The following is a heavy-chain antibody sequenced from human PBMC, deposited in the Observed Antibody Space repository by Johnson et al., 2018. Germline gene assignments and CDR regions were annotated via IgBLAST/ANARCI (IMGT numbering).Heavy chain of an antibody. CDR3: AKIDGVGIYYDFWSGYSYFQH. Sequence: VQLQESGGGLVQPGGSRRLSCAASGFTFSSYWMHWVRQAPGKGLVWVSRINSDGSSTSYADSVKGRFPHSRDNSKNTLYLQMNSLRAEDTAVYYCAKIDGVGIYYDFWSGYSYFQHWGQGNLVTVSS. V-gene: IGHV3-74*01. D-gene: IGHD3-3*01. CDR1: GFTFSSYW. CDR2: INSDGSST. J-gene: IGHJ1*01.